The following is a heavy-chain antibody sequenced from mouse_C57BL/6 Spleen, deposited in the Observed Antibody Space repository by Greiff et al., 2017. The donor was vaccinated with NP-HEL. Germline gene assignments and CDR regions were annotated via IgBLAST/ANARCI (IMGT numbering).Heavy chain of an antibody. CDR1: GYSITSGYY. J-gene: IGHJ3*01. CDR3: ARGDYDYTFAY. CDR2: ISYDGSN. Sequence: DVKLQESGPGLVKPSQSLCLTCSVTGYSITSGYYWNWIRQFPGNKLEWMGYISYDGSNNYNPSLKNRISITRDTSKNQFFLKLNSVTTEDTATYYCARGDYDYTFAYWGQGTLVTVSA. D-gene: IGHD2-4*01. V-gene: IGHV3-6*01.